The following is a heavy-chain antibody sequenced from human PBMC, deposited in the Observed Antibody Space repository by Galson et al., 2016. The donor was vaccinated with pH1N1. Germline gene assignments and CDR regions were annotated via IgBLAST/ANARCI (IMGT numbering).Heavy chain of an antibody. CDR2: IDPSDGTT. J-gene: IGHJ4*02. V-gene: IGHV1-46*01. CDR1: GYSVTRYY. Sequence: SVKVPCKASGYSVTRYYMHWVRQAPGQGLEWMGIIDPSDGTTTYSQKFQGRITMTRDTPTNSVYMELSSLTSDDTAVYYCTRRYYVDYWGQGTLITVSS. CDR3: TRRYYVDY.